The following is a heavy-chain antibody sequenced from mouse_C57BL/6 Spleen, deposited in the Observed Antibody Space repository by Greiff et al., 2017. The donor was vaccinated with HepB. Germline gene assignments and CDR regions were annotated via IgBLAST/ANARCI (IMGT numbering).Heavy chain of an antibody. V-gene: IGHV1-72*01. CDR1: GYTFTSYW. D-gene: IGHD2-4*01. CDR2: IDPNSGGT. J-gene: IGHJ3*01. CDR3: ARDYALWFAY. Sequence: VQLQQPGAELVKPGASVKLSCKASGYTFTSYWMHWVKQRPGRGLEWIGRIDPNSGGTKYNEKFKSKATLTVDKPSSTAYMQRSSLTSEDSAVYYCARDYALWFAYWGQGTLVTVSA.